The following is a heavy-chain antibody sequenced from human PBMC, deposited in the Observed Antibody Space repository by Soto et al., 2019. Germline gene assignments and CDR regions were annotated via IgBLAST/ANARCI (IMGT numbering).Heavy chain of an antibody. Sequence: PSETLSLTCTVSGGSINTFYWSWVRQPAGKGLEWIERIFSSGSTSFNPSLESRVAMSVDTSKNHFSLNLSSVTAADMAVYYCAREGSYSAYNFAHGIQLWSFDFWGQGALVTVSS. D-gene: IGHD5-12*01. CDR3: AREGSYSAYNFAHGIQLWSFDF. V-gene: IGHV4-4*07. CDR2: IFSSGST. CDR1: GGSINTFY. J-gene: IGHJ4*02.